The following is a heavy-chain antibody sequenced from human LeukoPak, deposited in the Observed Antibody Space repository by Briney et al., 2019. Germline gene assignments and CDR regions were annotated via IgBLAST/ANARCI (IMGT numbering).Heavy chain of an antibody. CDR1: GGTFSSYT. CDR2: IIPILGIA. D-gene: IGHD3-9*01. Sequence: GSSVKVSCKASGGTFSSYTISWVRQAPGQGLEWMGRIIPILGIASYAQKFQGGVTITAVKSTSTAYMELSSLRSEDTAVYYCARHYDILTGLHYWGQGTPVTVSS. CDR3: ARHYDILTGLHY. V-gene: IGHV1-69*02. J-gene: IGHJ4*02.